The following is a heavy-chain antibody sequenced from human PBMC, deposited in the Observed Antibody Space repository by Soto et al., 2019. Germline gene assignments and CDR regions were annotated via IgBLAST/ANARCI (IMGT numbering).Heavy chain of an antibody. Sequence: QVQLVQSGAEEKKPGASVKVSCKASGYTFTGYAMHWVRQAPGQRLEWMGWINAGNGNTKYSQKFQGRVTITRDTSARTAYMELSSLRSEDRAVYYCARAVAVAADFDYWGQGTLVTVSS. CDR2: INAGNGNT. D-gene: IGHD6-19*01. CDR3: ARAVAVAADFDY. V-gene: IGHV1-3*05. CDR1: GYTFTGYA. J-gene: IGHJ4*02.